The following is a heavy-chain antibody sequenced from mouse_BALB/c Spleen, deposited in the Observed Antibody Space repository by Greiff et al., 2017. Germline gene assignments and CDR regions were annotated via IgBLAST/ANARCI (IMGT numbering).Heavy chain of an antibody. D-gene: IGHD1-1*01. V-gene: IGHV14-3*02. CDR3: ARDYYGSSYAMDY. J-gene: IGHJ4*01. CDR1: CFNIKDTY. CDR2: IDPANGNT. Sequence: VQLKQSGAELVKPGASVKLSCTASCFNIKDTYMHWVKQRPEQGLEWIGRIDPANGNTKYDPKFQGKATITADTSSNTAYLQLSSLTSEDTAVYYCARDYYGSSYAMDYWGQGTSVTVSS.